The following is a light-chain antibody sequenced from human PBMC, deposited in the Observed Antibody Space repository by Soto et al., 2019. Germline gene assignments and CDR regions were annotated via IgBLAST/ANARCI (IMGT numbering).Light chain of an antibody. Sequence: DTQMTQSPSSLSASVGDRVTITCRASQDISNHLAWFQQKPGKAPKSLISAASSLQSGVPSKFSGSGSGTDFTLTISSLQPEDFATYYCQQYNSYPVSFGGGTKVEIK. V-gene: IGKV1-16*02. CDR2: AAS. CDR1: QDISNH. J-gene: IGKJ4*01. CDR3: QQYNSYPVS.